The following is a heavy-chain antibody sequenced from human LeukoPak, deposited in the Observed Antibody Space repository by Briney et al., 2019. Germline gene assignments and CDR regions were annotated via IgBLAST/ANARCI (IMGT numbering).Heavy chain of an antibody. D-gene: IGHD3-10*01. Sequence: SETLSLTCTVSGGSISSYYWSWIRHPPAKGLEWIGYIYYSGSTNYNPSLKSRVTISVDTSKNQFSLKLSSVTAADPAVYYCARSQVILICLGVSVNWFDPWGRGPLATV. J-gene: IGHJ5*02. CDR2: IYYSGST. V-gene: IGHV4-59*01. CDR3: ARSQVILICLGVSVNWFDP. CDR1: GGSISSYY.